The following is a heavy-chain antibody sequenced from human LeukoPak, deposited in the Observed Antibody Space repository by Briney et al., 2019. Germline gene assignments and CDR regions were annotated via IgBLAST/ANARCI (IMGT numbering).Heavy chain of an antibody. Sequence: SETLSLTCTVSGGSISSYYWSWIRQPAGKGLEWIGYIYYSGSTNYNPSLKSRVTISVDTSKNQFSLKLSSVTAADRAAYYCARSRVSFDYWGQGTLVTVSS. CDR1: GGSISSYY. D-gene: IGHD3-22*01. CDR3: ARSRVSFDY. CDR2: IYYSGST. J-gene: IGHJ4*02. V-gene: IGHV4-59*01.